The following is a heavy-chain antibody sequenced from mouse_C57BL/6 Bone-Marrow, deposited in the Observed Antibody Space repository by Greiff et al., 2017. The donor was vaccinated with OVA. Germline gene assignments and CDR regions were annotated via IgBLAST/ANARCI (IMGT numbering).Heavy chain of an antibody. CDR3: AIITTVVATDY. Sequence: VQLQQSGAELVKPGASVKISCKASGYAFSSYWMNWVKQRPGKGLEWIGQIYPGDGDTNYNGKFKGKATLTADKSSSTAYMQLSSLTSEDSAVYFCAIITTVVATDYWGQGTTLTVSS. V-gene: IGHV1-80*01. CDR2: IYPGDGDT. D-gene: IGHD1-1*01. J-gene: IGHJ2*01. CDR1: GYAFSSYW.